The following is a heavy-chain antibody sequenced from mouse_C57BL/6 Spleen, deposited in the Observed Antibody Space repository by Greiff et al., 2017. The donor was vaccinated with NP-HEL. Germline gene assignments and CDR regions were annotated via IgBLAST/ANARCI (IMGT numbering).Heavy chain of an antibody. CDR2: IDPSDSYT. V-gene: IGHV1-50*01. CDR3: ARGRDYYSNYDYAMDY. Sequence: VQLQQSGAELVKPGASVKLSCKASGYTFTSYWMQWVKQRPGQGLEWIGEIDPSDSYTNYNQKFKGKATLTVDTSSSTAYMQLSSLTSEDSAVYYCARGRDYYSNYDYAMDYWGQGTSVTVSS. J-gene: IGHJ4*01. D-gene: IGHD2-5*01. CDR1: GYTFTSYW.